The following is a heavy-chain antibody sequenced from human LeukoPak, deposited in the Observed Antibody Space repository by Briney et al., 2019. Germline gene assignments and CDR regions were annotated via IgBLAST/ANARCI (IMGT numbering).Heavy chain of an antibody. CDR2: ISYDGSNK. Sequence: GGSLRLSCAASGFTYSSYAMHWVRQAPGKGLEWVAVISYDGSNKYYADSVKGRFTISRDNSKNTLYLQMNSLRAEDTAVYYCASSVGEKTYYFDYWGQGTLVTVSS. J-gene: IGHJ4*02. CDR3: ASSVGEKTYYFDY. D-gene: IGHD3-16*01. CDR1: GFTYSSYA. V-gene: IGHV3-30-3*01.